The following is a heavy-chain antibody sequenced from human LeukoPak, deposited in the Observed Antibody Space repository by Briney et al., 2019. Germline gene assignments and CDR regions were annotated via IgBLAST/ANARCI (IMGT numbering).Heavy chain of an antibody. V-gene: IGHV5-51*01. CDR2: IYPGDSDT. Sequence: GESLKISCKGSGYSFTTYWIGWVRQMPGKGLEWMGIIYPGDSDTRYSPSFQGQVTISADKSISTAYLQWSSLKASDTAMYYCARQSSSGYSDFDIWGQGTMVTVSS. CDR1: GYSFTTYW. J-gene: IGHJ3*02. CDR3: ARQSSSGYSDFDI. D-gene: IGHD3-22*01.